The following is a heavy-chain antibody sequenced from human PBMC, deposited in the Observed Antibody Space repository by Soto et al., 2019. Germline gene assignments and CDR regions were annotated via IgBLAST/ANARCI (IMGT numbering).Heavy chain of an antibody. CDR2: IIPIFGTA. CDR1: EGTFSSYA. Sequence: SVKVSCKASEGTFSSYAISWVRQAPGQGLEWMGGIIPIFGTANYAQKFQGRVTITADESTSTAYMELSSLRSEDTAVYYCARGRVTMIVVVPDGMDVWGQGTTVTVSS. J-gene: IGHJ6*02. CDR3: ARGRVTMIVVVPDGMDV. V-gene: IGHV1-69*13. D-gene: IGHD3-22*01.